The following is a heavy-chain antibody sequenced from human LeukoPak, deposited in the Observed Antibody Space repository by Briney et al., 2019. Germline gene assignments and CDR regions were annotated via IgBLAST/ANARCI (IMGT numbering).Heavy chain of an antibody. CDR3: ERDVWQLEAFYYYYYMDV. CDR2: IYYSGST. V-gene: IGHV4-39*07. Sequence: SETLSLTCTVSGGSISSSSYYWGWIRQPPGKGLEWIGRIYYSGSTYYNPSLKRRVTISVDTSKNQFSLKLSSVTAADTAVYYCERDVWQLEAFYYYYYMDVWGKGTTVTVSS. J-gene: IGHJ6*03. D-gene: IGHD6-6*01. CDR1: GGSISSSSYY.